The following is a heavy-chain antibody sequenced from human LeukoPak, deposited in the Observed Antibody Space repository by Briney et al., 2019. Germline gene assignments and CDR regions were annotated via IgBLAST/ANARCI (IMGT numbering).Heavy chain of an antibody. CDR3: ANPSRSISTAGAFDI. CDR2: IYYTGST. Sequence: SETLSLTCTLSGGAISNYFWSWIPQPPGKGREGIGYIYYTGSTNYNPSLKSRVTISVGTSKNQSPLKLSSVTAAETAVYYCANPSRSISTAGAFDIWGQGTMVTVSS. J-gene: IGHJ3*02. V-gene: IGHV4-59*01. D-gene: IGHD3-10*01. CDR1: GGAISNYF.